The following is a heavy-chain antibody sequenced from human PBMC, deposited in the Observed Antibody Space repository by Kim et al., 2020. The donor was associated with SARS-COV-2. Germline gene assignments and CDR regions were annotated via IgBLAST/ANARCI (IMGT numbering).Heavy chain of an antibody. CDR2: IKQDGSEI. D-gene: IGHD3-9*01. V-gene: IGHV3-7*01. CDR3: ARDYYDILTGLPHDAFDV. CDR1: GFTFSSYW. Sequence: GGSLRLSCAASGFTFSSYWMSWVRQAPGKGLEWVANIKQDGSEIYYVDSVKGRFTISRDNANHSLYLQMNSLRTEDTAVYYCARDYYDILTGLPHDAFDVWGQGTMVTVSS. J-gene: IGHJ3*01.